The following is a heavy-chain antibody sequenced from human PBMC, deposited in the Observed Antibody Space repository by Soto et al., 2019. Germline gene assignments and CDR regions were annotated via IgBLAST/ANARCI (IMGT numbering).Heavy chain of an antibody. CDR3: APRPSYSIYGNCYSGFDY. V-gene: IGHV2-5*02. CDR2: IYWDDDK. J-gene: IGHJ4*02. CDR1: GFSLSTSGVG. Sequence: QITLKESGPTLVKPTQTLTLTCTFSGFSLSTSGVGVGWIRQPPGKALEWLALIYWDDDKRYSPSLKSRLTIPTDPSNNHVVLTMTHMDPVHTATYYCAPRPSYSIYGNCYSGFDYWGQGTLVTVSS. D-gene: IGHD2-15*01.